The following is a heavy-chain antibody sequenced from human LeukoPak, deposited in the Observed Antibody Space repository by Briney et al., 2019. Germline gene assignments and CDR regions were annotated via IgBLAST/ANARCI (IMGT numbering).Heavy chain of an antibody. CDR1: GFTFSSYG. V-gene: IGHV3-30*02. CDR3: AKQVFRVVSSYYYYMDV. J-gene: IGHJ6*03. Sequence: GGSLRLSCAASGFTFSSYGMHWVRQAPGKGLEWVAFIRYDGSNKYYADSVKGRFTISRDNSKNTLYLQMNSLRAEDTAVYYCAKQVFRVVSSYYYYMDVWGKGTTVTVSS. D-gene: IGHD3-3*01. CDR2: IRYDGSNK.